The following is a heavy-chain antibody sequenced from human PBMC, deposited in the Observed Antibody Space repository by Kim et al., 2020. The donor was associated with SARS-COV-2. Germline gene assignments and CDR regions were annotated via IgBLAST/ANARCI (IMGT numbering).Heavy chain of an antibody. CDR1: GFTFSTYS. D-gene: IGHD3-16*01. J-gene: IGHJ3*02. V-gene: IGHV3-21*01. CDR3: ARVMLEMAHGAFDI. Sequence: GGSLRLSCAASGFTFSTYSMNWVRQAPGKGLEWVSSISSSSSYIYYADSVQGRFTISRDNARNSLYLQMNSLRAEDTAVYYCARVMLEMAHGAFDIWGQGTMVTVSS. CDR2: ISSSSSYI.